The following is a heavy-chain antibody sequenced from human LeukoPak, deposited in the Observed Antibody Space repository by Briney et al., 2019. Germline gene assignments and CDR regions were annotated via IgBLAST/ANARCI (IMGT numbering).Heavy chain of an antibody. Sequence: SETLSLTCTVSGGSIRGYYWSWIRQPPGKGLEWIGYIYYSGSTNYNPSLKSRVTISVDTSKNQFSLKLSAVTAADTAVYYCARHEFDSGSLPYFDYWGQGILVTVSS. CDR2: IYYSGST. CDR3: ARHEFDSGSLPYFDY. J-gene: IGHJ4*02. V-gene: IGHV4-59*08. D-gene: IGHD3-10*01. CDR1: GGSIRGYY.